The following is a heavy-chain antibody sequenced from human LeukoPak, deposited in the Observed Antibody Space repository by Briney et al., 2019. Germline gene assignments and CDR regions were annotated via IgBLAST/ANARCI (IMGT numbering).Heavy chain of an antibody. D-gene: IGHD3-10*01. Sequence: GGSLRLSCAASGFTFDDYAMHWVRQAPGKGLEWVSGISWNSGSIGYADSVKGRFTISRDNAKNSLYLQMNSLRAEDTAVYYCAREVTMVRGGIDWSDPWGQGTLVTVSS. CDR3: AREVTMVRGGIDWSDP. CDR2: ISWNSGSI. J-gene: IGHJ5*02. CDR1: GFTFDDYA. V-gene: IGHV3-9*01.